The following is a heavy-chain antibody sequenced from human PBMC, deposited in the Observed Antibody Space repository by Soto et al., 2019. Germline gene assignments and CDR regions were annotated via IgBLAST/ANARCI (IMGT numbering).Heavy chain of an antibody. CDR2: VSANNGHT. V-gene: IGHV1-18*01. Sequence: ASVKVSCKASGYTFTAYCIHWVRQAPGQGLEWMGWVSANNGHTNYAQNLQGRVSMTTDTSTSTAYMELRGLTFDDTAVYYCARDIESVTAKHFFYYYAMDVWGQGTTVTVSS. D-gene: IGHD2-8*01. CDR1: GYTFTAYC. CDR3: ARDIESVTAKHFFYYYAMDV. J-gene: IGHJ6*02.